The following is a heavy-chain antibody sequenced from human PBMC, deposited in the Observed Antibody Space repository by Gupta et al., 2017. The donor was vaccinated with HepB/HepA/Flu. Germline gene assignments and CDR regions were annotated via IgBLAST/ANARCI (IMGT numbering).Heavy chain of an antibody. CDR3: ARLGSGSYRD. V-gene: IGHV4-59*08. J-gene: IGHJ4*02. Sequence: QVQLQESGPGLVKPSETLSLTCTVSGGSITSYYWSWIRQPPGKGLEWIGYIYHSGSTNYNPSLKSRVTISLDTSKNQFSLRMSSVTAADTAVYDCARLGSGSYRDWGQGTLVTVSS. CDR2: IYHSGST. CDR1: GGSITSYY. D-gene: IGHD1-26*01.